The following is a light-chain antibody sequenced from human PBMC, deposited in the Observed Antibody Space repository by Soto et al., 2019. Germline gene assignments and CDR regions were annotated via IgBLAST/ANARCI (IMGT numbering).Light chain of an antibody. CDR1: QDISNY. CDR3: QKYNSALT. J-gene: IGKJ5*01. Sequence: DIQMTQSPSSLSASVGDRITITCRASQDISNYLAWYQQKPGKLPQLLIYTASTLQSGVPSRFSGSGSGTHFTLTISSLQPEDVATYYCQKYNSALTFGQGTRLEV. CDR2: TAS. V-gene: IGKV1-27*01.